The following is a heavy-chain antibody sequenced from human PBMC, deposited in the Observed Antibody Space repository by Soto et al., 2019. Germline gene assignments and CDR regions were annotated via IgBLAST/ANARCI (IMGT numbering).Heavy chain of an antibody. CDR3: AGSYGASQMYYGMDV. CDR2: IYTSGST. D-gene: IGHD4-17*01. J-gene: IGHJ6*02. CDR1: GCSISSYY. Sequence: PSETLSLTCTVSGCSISSYYWSWIRQPAGKGLEWIGRIYTSGSTNYNPSLKSRVTMSVDTSKNQFSLKLSSVTAADTAVYYCAGSYGASQMYYGMDVWGQGTTVTVS. V-gene: IGHV4-4*07.